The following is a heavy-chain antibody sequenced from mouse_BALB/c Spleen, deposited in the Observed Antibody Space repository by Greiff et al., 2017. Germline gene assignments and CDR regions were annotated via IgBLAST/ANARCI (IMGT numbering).Heavy chain of an antibody. Sequence: DVQLVESGGGLVQPGGSRKLSCAASGFTFSSFGMHWVRQAPEQGLEWVAYIRSGSSTIYYADTVKGRSTISRDTSKNTLFLQISRLKSEDTAMYYCARDDGLGAMDYWGQGTSVTVSS. CDR3: ARDDGLGAMDY. CDR2: IRSGSSTI. V-gene: IGHV5-17*02. D-gene: IGHD2-3*01. J-gene: IGHJ4*01. CDR1: GFTFSSFG.